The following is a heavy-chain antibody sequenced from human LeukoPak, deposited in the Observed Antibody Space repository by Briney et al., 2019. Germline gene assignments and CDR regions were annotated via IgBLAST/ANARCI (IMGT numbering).Heavy chain of an antibody. D-gene: IGHD3-3*01. J-gene: IGHJ6*02. CDR3: ASYWSGYYTPHMDV. CDR1: GFTFSSYA. CDR2: ISSSGSTI. Sequence: GRSLRLSCAASGFTFSSYAMHWVRQAPGKGLEWVSYISSSGSTIYYADSVKGRFTISRDNAKNSLYLQMNSLRAEDTAVYYCASYWSGYYTPHMDVWGQGTTVTVSS. V-gene: IGHV3-48*04.